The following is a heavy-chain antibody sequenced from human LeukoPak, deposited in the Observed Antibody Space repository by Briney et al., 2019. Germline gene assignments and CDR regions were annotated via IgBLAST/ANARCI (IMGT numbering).Heavy chain of an antibody. D-gene: IGHD4-23*01. V-gene: IGHV3-23*01. CDR2: ISGSGGST. CDR3: AKDQGYGGKVRDAFDI. CDR1: GFTFSSYA. J-gene: IGHJ3*02. Sequence: GGSLRLSCAASGFTFSSYAMSWVRQAPGKGLEWVSTISGSGGSTYYADSVKGRFTISRDNSKNTLYLQMNSLRAEDTAVYYCAKDQGYGGKVRDAFDIWGQGTMVTVS.